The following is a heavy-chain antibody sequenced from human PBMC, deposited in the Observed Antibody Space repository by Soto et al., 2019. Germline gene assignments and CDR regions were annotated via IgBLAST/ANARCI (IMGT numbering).Heavy chain of an antibody. J-gene: IGHJ4*02. V-gene: IGHV3-9*01. CDR3: SKDLHGANSVVDY. Sequence: EVQLVESGGGLVQPGWSLRLSCAASGFTFDDYGMHWVRQPPGKGLEWVSSISWNSGSIGYADSVKGRFTISRDNAKNSLYLQMNSLRVEDTALYYCSKDLHGANSVVDYRGQGTLVTVSS. D-gene: IGHD4-17*01. CDR1: GFTFDDYG. CDR2: ISWNSGSI.